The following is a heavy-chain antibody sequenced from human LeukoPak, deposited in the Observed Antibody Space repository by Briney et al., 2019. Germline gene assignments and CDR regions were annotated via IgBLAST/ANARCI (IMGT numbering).Heavy chain of an antibody. CDR3: ARDHGYGYDY. CDR1: GGTFSTYA. J-gene: IGHJ4*02. Sequence: ASVKVSCKASGGTFSTYAVSWVRQAPGQGLEWMGWISAYNGNTNYAQKLQGRVTMTTDTSTSTAYMELRSLRSDDTAVYYCARDHGYGYDYWGQGTLVTVSS. CDR2: ISAYNGNT. V-gene: IGHV1-18*01. D-gene: IGHD5-12*01.